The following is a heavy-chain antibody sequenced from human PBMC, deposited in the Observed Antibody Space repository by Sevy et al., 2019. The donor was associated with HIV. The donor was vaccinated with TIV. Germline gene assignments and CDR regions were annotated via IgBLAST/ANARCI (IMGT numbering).Heavy chain of an antibody. V-gene: IGHV3-48*02. Sequence: GGSLRLSCAASGFTFSSYSMNWVRQAPGKGLEWVSYISSSSSTIYYADSVKGRFTISRDNPKNSLYLQMNGLRDEDTAVYYCAREYDRGSFDYWGQGTLVTVSS. CDR2: ISSSSSTI. J-gene: IGHJ4*02. CDR1: GFTFSSYS. D-gene: IGHD3-16*01. CDR3: AREYDRGSFDY.